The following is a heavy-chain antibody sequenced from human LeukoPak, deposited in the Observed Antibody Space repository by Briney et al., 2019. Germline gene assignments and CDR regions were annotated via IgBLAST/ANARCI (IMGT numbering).Heavy chain of an antibody. J-gene: IGHJ4*02. CDR1: GGSISSYY. CDR3: ARDGGYSLPYYFDY. D-gene: IGHD5-12*01. V-gene: IGHV4-4*07. CDR2: IYTSGGT. Sequence: SDTLSLTCNVSGGSISSYYWSWIRQPAGKGLEWIGRIYTSGGTNYNPSLKSRVTMSVDTSKNQFSLKLSSVTAADTAVYYCARDGGYSLPYYFDYWGQGTLVTVSS.